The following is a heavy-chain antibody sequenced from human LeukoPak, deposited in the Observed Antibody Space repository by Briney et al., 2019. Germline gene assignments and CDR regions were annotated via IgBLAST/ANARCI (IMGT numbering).Heavy chain of an antibody. CDR2: IRSKANNYAT. D-gene: IGHD2-21*01. V-gene: IGHV3-73*01. J-gene: IGHJ4*02. Sequence: GGSLRLSCAASGFTFSGSNMHWVRQASGRGLEWVGRIRSKANNYATAYGASVKGRFTISRDDSRNTAYLQMNSLKTEDTAVYYCTRFDMVMDYWGQGTLVTVSS. CDR1: GFTFSGSN. CDR3: TRFDMVMDY.